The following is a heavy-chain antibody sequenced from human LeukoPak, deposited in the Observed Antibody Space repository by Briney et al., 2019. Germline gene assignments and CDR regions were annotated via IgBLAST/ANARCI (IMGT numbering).Heavy chain of an antibody. V-gene: IGHV3-23*01. J-gene: IGHJ1*01. CDR3: AKKLSGSYEEGVQQ. Sequence: GGSLRLSCAASGFTFSNYAMSWVRQAPGKGLEWVSSISSSADNTYHADSVKGRFTISRDNSKNTLYLQMSSLRAEDTAVYYCAKKLSGSYEEGVQQWGQGTLVTVSS. D-gene: IGHD1-26*01. CDR1: GFTFSNYA. CDR2: ISSSADNT.